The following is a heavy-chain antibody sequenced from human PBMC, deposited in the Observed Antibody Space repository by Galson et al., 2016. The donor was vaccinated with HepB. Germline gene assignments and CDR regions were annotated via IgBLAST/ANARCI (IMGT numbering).Heavy chain of an antibody. J-gene: IGHJ4*02. Sequence: ETLSLTCTVSGGSISTYYWSWIRQPPGKGLEWIGYIYYNESTNYNPSLKSRVTISVDTSKNQFSLKLSSVTAADTAVYYCASPRHDILTGYYLWGQGTLVTVSS. V-gene: IGHV4-59*01. CDR3: ASPRHDILTGYYL. D-gene: IGHD3-9*01. CDR2: IYYNEST. CDR1: GGSISTYY.